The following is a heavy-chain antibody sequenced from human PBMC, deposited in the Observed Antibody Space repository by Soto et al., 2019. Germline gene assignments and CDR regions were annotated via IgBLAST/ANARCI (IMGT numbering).Heavy chain of an antibody. CDR3: ARSYDSGVDY. J-gene: IGHJ4*02. D-gene: IGHD3-3*01. CDR1: GGSISSGGHY. Sequence: PSETLSLTCTVSGGSISSGGHYWSWIRQHPGRGLEWIGYIYYTGSNYYNPSLKGRLTISVDTSKNQFSLRLSSVTAADTAVYYCARSYDSGVDYWGQGTLVTVSS. CDR2: IYYTGSN. V-gene: IGHV4-31*03.